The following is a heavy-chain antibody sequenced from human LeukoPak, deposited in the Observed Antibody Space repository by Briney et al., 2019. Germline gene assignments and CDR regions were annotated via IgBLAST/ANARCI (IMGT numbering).Heavy chain of an antibody. CDR3: ARDRDIYLVAKPNNYYYYYYMDV. Sequence: ASVKVSCKASGYTFTGYYMHWVRQAPGQGLEWMGWINPNSVGTNYAQKFQGRVTMTRDTSISTAYMELRRLRSDDTAVYYCARDRDIYLVAKPNNYYYYYYMDVWGKGTTVTVSS. CDR2: INPNSVGT. J-gene: IGHJ6*03. CDR1: GYTFTGYY. D-gene: IGHD5-12*01. V-gene: IGHV1-2*02.